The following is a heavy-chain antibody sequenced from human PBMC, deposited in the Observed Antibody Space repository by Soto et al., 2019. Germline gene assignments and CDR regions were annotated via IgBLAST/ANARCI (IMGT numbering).Heavy chain of an antibody. Sequence: ASVKVSCKASGYTFTSYYMHWVRQAPGQGLEWMGIINPSGGSTSYAQKFQGRVTMTRDTSTSTVYMELSSLRSEDTAVYCCASGYCSGGSCYSEYFQHWGQGTLVTVSS. J-gene: IGHJ1*01. CDR3: ASGYCSGGSCYSEYFQH. D-gene: IGHD2-15*01. CDR1: GYTFTSYY. CDR2: INPSGGST. V-gene: IGHV1-46*03.